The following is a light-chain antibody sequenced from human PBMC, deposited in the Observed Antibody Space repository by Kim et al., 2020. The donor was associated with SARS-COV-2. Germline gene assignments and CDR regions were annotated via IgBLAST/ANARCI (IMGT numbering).Light chain of an antibody. V-gene: IGKV1-39*01. CDR2: AAS. Sequence: ASVGDRVTITCRTTQSISSHLNWYQQKPGRAPKLLISAASTLQGGVPSRFSGSGSETDFTLTISSLQPEDFATVFCQQSYITPFTFGPGTKVDIK. J-gene: IGKJ3*01. CDR3: QQSYITPFT. CDR1: QSISSH.